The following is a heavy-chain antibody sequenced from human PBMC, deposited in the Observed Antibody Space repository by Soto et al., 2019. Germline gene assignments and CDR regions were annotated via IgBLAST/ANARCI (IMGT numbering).Heavy chain of an antibody. J-gene: IGHJ4*02. D-gene: IGHD6-13*01. CDR2: ISSTSRHT. CDR3: ARAASAAGSRDFDY. CDR1: GFTFSDYY. V-gene: IGHV3-11*06. Sequence: QVHLVESGGGLVKPGGPLRLSCAASGFTFSDYYVTWIRQAPGKGLEWLSYISSTSRHTDYADSVKGRFTISRDNANNSLYLQMNSLRVDDTAVYFCARAASAAGSRDFDYWGQGALVTVSS.